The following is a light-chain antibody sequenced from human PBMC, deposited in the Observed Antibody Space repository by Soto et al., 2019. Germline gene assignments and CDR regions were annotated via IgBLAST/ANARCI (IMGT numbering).Light chain of an antibody. J-gene: IGKJ1*01. V-gene: IGKV3-15*01. Sequence: ERVVTQSPATLSVSPGEGATLSCRASETVSTNLAWYQQKPGQAPRLLIYAASTRATGVPARFSGSGSGTEFTLTISSLQSGDVAAYYCQQYENWPWTFGQGTKVEI. CDR3: QQYENWPWT. CDR2: AAS. CDR1: ETVSTN.